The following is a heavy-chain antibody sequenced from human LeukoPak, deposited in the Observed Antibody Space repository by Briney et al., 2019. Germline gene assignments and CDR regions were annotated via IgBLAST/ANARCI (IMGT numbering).Heavy chain of an antibody. Sequence: GGSLRLSCETSGFIFSNYLMNWVRQAAGKGLEWVANIKKDGSESHYVDSIKGRFTISRDNAKSSLYLQMNSLRVEDTAIYYCVGMGLWGQGTLVTVSS. D-gene: IGHD1-26*01. V-gene: IGHV3-7*01. J-gene: IGHJ4*02. CDR1: GFIFSNYL. CDR2: IKKDGSES. CDR3: VGMGL.